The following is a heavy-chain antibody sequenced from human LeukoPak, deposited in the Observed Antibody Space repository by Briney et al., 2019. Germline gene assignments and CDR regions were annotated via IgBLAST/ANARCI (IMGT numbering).Heavy chain of an antibody. V-gene: IGHV4-39*01. Sequence: VTPSATLSHTCAVSGGSISSSSYYWGWIRQPPGKGLEWIGSIYYSGSTYYNPSLKSRVTISVDTSKNQFSLKLSSVTAADTTVYYCARPKRGTYFDYWGQGTLVTVSS. CDR2: IYYSGST. CDR1: GGSISSSSYY. CDR3: ARPKRGTYFDY. J-gene: IGHJ4*02. D-gene: IGHD1-1*01.